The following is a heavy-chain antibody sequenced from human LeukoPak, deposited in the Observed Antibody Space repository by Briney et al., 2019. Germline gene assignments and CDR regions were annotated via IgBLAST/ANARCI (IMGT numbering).Heavy chain of an antibody. CDR1: GYTFTNLD. D-gene: IGHD1-1*01. J-gene: IGHJ4*02. CDR3: ASNPPNTGDFYY. CDR2: MSPNSGGT. Sequence: ASVKVSCKTSGYTFTNLDINWLRQAPGQGLEWMGWMSPNSGGTGYAQKFQGRVSMTRDTSISTAYMELSSLRSEGTAVYYCASNPPNTGDFYYWGLGSLVTVSS. V-gene: IGHV1-8*01.